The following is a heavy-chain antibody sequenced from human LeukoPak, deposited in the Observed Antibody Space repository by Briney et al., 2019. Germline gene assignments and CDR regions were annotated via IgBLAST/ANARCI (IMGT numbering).Heavy chain of an antibody. Sequence: SETLSLTCTVSGGSISSSSYYWGWIRQPPGKGLEWIGSIYYSGSTYYNPSLKSRVTISVDTSKNQFSLKLSSVTAADTAVYYCARERSSYGAFEIWGQGTMVTVSS. V-gene: IGHV4-39*07. CDR1: GGSISSSSYY. CDR3: ARERSSYGAFEI. J-gene: IGHJ3*02. D-gene: IGHD5-18*01. CDR2: IYYSGST.